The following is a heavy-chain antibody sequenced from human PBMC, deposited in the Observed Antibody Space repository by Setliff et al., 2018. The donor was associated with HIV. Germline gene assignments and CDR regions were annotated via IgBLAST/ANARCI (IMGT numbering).Heavy chain of an antibody. J-gene: IGHJ6*02. Sequence: SVKVSCKSSGGTFSSYGVTWVRQAPGQGLEWMGGVIPLFGTEKVAQKFQGRVTITADESTNTAYMELSSLRSEDTAIYYCARPAVLISADYYYYMDVWGQGTTVTVSS. D-gene: IGHD6-19*01. V-gene: IGHV1-69*13. CDR1: GGTFSSYG. CDR2: VIPLFGTE. CDR3: ARPAVLISADYYYYMDV.